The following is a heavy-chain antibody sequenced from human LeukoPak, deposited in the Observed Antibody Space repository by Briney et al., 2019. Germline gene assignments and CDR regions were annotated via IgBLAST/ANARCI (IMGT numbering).Heavy chain of an antibody. Sequence: GGSLRLSCAASGFAFISSEMNWVRQAPGKGLEWVSHINSGGTTMYNADSVKGRFTISRDNSKNTLYLQMNSLRAEDTAVYYCATISGSYYWFDYWGQGTLVTVSS. J-gene: IGHJ4*02. V-gene: IGHV3-48*03. CDR2: INSGGTTM. CDR3: ATISGSYYWFDY. CDR1: GFAFISSE. D-gene: IGHD1-26*01.